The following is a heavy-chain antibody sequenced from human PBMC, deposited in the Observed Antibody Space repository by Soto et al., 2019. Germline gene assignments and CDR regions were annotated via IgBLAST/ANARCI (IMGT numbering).Heavy chain of an antibody. D-gene: IGHD2-2*01. Sequence: GASVKVSCKASGYTFTSYYMHWVRQAPGQGLEWMGIINPSGGSTSYAQKFQGRVTMTRDTSTSTVYMELSSLRSEDTAVYYCARWGEYCSSTSCYQKLDYWGQGTLVTVS. V-gene: IGHV1-46*03. CDR1: GYTFTSYY. J-gene: IGHJ4*02. CDR2: INPSGGST. CDR3: ARWGEYCSSTSCYQKLDY.